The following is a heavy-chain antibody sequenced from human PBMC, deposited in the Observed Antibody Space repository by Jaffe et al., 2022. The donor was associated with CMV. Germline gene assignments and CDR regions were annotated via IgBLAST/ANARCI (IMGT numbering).Heavy chain of an antibody. J-gene: IGHJ4*02. CDR2: IYPGDSDT. CDR3: ARLGPPGIAAAGAALEDY. D-gene: IGHD6-13*01. V-gene: IGHV5-51*01. Sequence: EVQLVQSGAEVKKPGESLKISCKGSGYSFTSYWIGWVRQMPGKGLEWMGIIYPGDSDTRYSPSFQGQVTISADKSISTAYLQWSSLKASDTAMYYCARLGPPGIAAAGAALEDYWGQGTLVTVSS. CDR1: GYSFTSYW.